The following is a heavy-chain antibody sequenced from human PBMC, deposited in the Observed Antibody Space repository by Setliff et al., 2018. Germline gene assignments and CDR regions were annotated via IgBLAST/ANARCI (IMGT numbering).Heavy chain of an antibody. J-gene: IGHJ4*02. CDR1: GGTFSSYA. Sequence: GASVKVSCKASGGTFSSYAISWVRQAPGQGLEWMGGIIPIFGTANYAQKFQGRVTITADESTSTAYMELSSLRSEDTAVYYCARGMITFGGVIVNYDYWGQGTLVTVSS. CDR3: ARGMITFGGVIVNYDY. D-gene: IGHD3-16*02. CDR2: IIPIFGTA. V-gene: IGHV1-69*13.